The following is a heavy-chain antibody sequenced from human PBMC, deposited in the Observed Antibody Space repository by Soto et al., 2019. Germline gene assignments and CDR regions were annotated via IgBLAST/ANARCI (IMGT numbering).Heavy chain of an antibody. J-gene: IGHJ6*02. V-gene: IGHV1-3*01. CDR2: INAGNGNT. CDR3: ASNNIVVVPAAISERYYYYYYGIDV. CDR1: GYTFTSYA. D-gene: IGHD2-2*01. Sequence: QVQLVQSGAEVKKPGASVKVSCKASGYTFTSYAMHWVRQAPGQRLEWMGWINAGNGNTKNSQKIQGRVTITRDTSASTAYMELSSLRSEDTAVYYCASNNIVVVPAAISERYYYYYYGIDVWGQGTTVTVSS.